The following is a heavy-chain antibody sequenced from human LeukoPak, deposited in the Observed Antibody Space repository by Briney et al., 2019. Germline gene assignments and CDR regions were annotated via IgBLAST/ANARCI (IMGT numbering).Heavy chain of an antibody. CDR2: IYYNGGT. CDR1: GGSINSSSHY. V-gene: IGHV4-39*01. CDR3: AREEASAADY. J-gene: IGHJ4*02. D-gene: IGHD6-13*01. Sequence: PSETLSLTCTVSGGSINSSSHYWAWIRQPPGKGLEWIGSIYYNGGTFYSPSLKSRASISVDTSKNQFSLKLSSVTAADTSVYFCAREEASAADYWGQGTLVTVSS.